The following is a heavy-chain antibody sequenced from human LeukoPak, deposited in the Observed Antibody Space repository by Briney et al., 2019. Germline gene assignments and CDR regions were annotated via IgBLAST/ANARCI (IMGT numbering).Heavy chain of an antibody. CDR2: IYPGDSDT. CDR1: GYSFTSYW. V-gene: IGHV5-51*01. Sequence: GESLKISCKGSGYSFTSYWIGWVRQMPGKGLEWMGIIYPGDSDTRYSPSFQGQVTISADKSISTAYLQWSSLKASDTAMYYCARRRIQLTTANWFDPWGQGILVTVSS. D-gene: IGHD5-18*01. CDR3: ARRRIQLTTANWFDP. J-gene: IGHJ5*02.